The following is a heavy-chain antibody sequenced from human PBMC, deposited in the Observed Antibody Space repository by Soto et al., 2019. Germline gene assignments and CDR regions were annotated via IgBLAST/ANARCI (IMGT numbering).Heavy chain of an antibody. V-gene: IGHV5-10-1*01. CDR2: LDPSDSYT. J-gene: IGHJ5*02. D-gene: IGHD6-13*01. CDR1: GYSFTSYW. Sequence: PGESLKISCKVSGYSFTSYWISWVRQMTGKGLEWMGRLDPSDSYTNYSPSFRGHVTISADKSISTAYLQWSSLKASDTAMYYCARHKQTAGNNWFDPWGQGTLVTVSS. CDR3: ARHKQTAGNNWFDP.